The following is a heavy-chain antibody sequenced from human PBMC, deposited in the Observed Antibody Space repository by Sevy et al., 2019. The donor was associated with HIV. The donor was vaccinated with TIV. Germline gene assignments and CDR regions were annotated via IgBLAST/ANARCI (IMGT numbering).Heavy chain of an antibody. D-gene: IGHD3-22*01. V-gene: IGHV3-21*01. J-gene: IGHJ6*02. CDR3: AGIAGWTGAYSSGYPTPDYYGMDV. CDR2: ISSSSSYI. CDR1: GFTFSSYS. Sequence: GGSLRLSCAASGFTFSSYSMNWVRQAPGKGLEWVSSISSSSSYIYYADSVKGGFTISRDNSRNSLYLQMNSLRAEDTAVYYCAGIAGWTGAYSSGYPTPDYYGMDVWGQGTTVTVSS.